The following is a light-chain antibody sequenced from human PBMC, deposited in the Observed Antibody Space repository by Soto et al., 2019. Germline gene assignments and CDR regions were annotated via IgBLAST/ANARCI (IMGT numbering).Light chain of an antibody. CDR1: QSVSRNY. J-gene: IGKJ2*01. CDR2: GAS. V-gene: IGKV3-20*01. Sequence: EIVLTQSPGTLSLSPGERATLSCRASQSVSRNYLAWYQQKPGQAPRLLIYGASSRATGIPDRFGGSVSGTAFTLTISRLEPEDFAVYYCQQYGSPPYTFGQGTKLEIK. CDR3: QQYGSPPYT.